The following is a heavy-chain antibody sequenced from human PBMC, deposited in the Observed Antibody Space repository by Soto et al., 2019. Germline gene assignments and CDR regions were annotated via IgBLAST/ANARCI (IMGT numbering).Heavy chain of an antibody. CDR3: ARPYCSGTTCYSPPDY. V-gene: IGHV3-74*01. CDR1: GVSISGYW. Sequence: QLVESGGDLVLPGGSLRLSCVASGVSISGYWMDWVRQVPGKGLVWVSRINGDGTNTTYADSVKGRFTISRDSAKDTVYLQMTSLRAEDTAVYYCARPYCSGTTCYSPPDYWGQGTLVTVSS. CDR2: INGDGTNT. D-gene: IGHD2-2*01. J-gene: IGHJ4*02.